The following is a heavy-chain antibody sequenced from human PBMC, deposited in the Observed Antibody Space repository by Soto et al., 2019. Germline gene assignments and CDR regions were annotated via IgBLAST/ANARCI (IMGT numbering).Heavy chain of an antibody. J-gene: IGHJ6*02. CDR2: IYYRSKWFH. CDR1: GDSVSSNGAC. D-gene: IGHD3-16*01. CDR3: PRVLCSALTCLDGLDF. V-gene: IGHV6-1*01. Sequence: SPTLSLTCVISGDSVSSNGACWNWIRQSPSRGLQWLGRIYYRSKWFHDYAASVESRMAINPDRSRTHFSLHLIYVTPAATAVYYSPRVLCSALTCLDGLDFSGHGTTVTISS.